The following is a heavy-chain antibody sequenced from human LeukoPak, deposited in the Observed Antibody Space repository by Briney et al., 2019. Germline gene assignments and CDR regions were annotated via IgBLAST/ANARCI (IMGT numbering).Heavy chain of an antibody. CDR2: IIPIFGTA. J-gene: IGHJ6*03. CDR3: ARGAYDFWSGHRPHYYYYYYMDV. D-gene: IGHD3-3*01. CDR1: GGTFSSYA. Sequence: SVKVSCKASGGTFSSYAISWVRQAPGQGLEWMGRIIPIFGTANYAQKFQGRVTITADESTSTAYMELSSLRSEDTAVYYCARGAYDFWSGHRPHYYYYYYMDVWGKGTTVTVSS. V-gene: IGHV1-69*15.